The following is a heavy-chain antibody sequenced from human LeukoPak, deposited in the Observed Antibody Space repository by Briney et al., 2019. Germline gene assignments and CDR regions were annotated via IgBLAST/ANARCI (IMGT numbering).Heavy chain of an antibody. J-gene: IGHJ4*02. CDR1: GFTFSSYA. CDR2: ISGSGGST. V-gene: IGHV3-23*01. CDR3: AKALRYFDWLSDY. D-gene: IGHD3-9*01. Sequence: GGSLRLSCAASGFTFSSYAMSWVRQAPGKGLEWVSAISGSGGSTYYADSVKGRFTISRGNSKNTLYLQMNSLRAEDTAVYYCAKALRYFDWLSDYWGQGTLVTVSS.